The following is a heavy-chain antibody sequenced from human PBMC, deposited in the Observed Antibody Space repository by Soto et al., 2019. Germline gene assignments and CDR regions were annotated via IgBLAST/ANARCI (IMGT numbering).Heavy chain of an antibody. CDR3: ARGDAGIAALLH. CDR2: IIPTLGIA. CDR1: GGTFSSYT. D-gene: IGHD6-13*01. J-gene: IGHJ4*02. V-gene: IGHV1-69*02. Sequence: GASVKVSCKASGGTFSSYTISWVRRAPGQGLEWMGRIIPTLGIANYAQKFQGRVTITADKSTSTAYMELSSLRSEDTAVYYCARGDAGIAALLHWGQGTLVTVSS.